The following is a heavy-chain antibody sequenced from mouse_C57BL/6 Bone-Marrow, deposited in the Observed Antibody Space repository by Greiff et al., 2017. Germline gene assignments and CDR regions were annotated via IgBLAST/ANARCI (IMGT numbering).Heavy chain of an antibody. CDR3: TTFSGSSYAGFAY. CDR1: GFNIKDDY. V-gene: IGHV14-4*01. CDR2: IDPENGDT. Sequence: EVMLVESGAELVRPGASVKLSCTASGFNIKDDYMHWVKQRPEQGLEWIGWIDPENGDTEYASKFQGKATITADTSSNTAYLQLSSLPSEDTAVYYCTTFSGSSYAGFAYWGQGTLVTVSA. D-gene: IGHD1-1*01. J-gene: IGHJ3*01.